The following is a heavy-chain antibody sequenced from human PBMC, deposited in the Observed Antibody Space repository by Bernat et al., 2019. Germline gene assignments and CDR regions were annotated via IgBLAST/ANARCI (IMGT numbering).Heavy chain of an antibody. CDR3: ARDTPIRD. D-gene: IGHD3-10*01. CDR1: GFTFSSYS. V-gene: IGHV3-48*02. J-gene: IGHJ4*02. CDR2: ISSSSSTI. Sequence: EVQLVESGGGLVQPGGSLRLSCAASGFTFSSYSMNWVRQAPGKGLEWVSYISSSSSTIYYADSVKGRFTISRDNAKKSLYLQVNGLRDEDTAVYYCARDTPIRDWGQGTLVTVSS.